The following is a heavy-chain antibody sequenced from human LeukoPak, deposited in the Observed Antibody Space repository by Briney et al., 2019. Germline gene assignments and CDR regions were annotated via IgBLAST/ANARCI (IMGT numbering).Heavy chain of an antibody. V-gene: IGHV4-30-4*01. CDR2: IYYSGST. Sequence: SETLSLTCTVSGGSISSGDYYWSWIRQPPGKGLEWIGYIYYSGSTYYNPSLKSRVTISVDTSKNQFSLKLSSVTAADTAVYYCARERELDNWFDPWGQGTLVTVSS. CDR3: ARERELDNWFDP. J-gene: IGHJ5*02. D-gene: IGHD1-26*01. CDR1: GGSISSGDYY.